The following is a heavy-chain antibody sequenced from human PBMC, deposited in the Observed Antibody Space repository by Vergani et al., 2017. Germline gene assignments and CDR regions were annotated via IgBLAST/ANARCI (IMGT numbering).Heavy chain of an antibody. CDR2: IYSSGST. Sequence: QVQLQESGPGLVKPSETLSLTCTVSGGSISSYYWSWIRQPPGKGLEWIGYIYSSGSTYYNPSLKSRVIISVDTSKNQFSLKLSSLTAADTAVYYCARDGSSSSGANWFDPGGQGTLVTVSS. CDR3: ARDGSSSSGANWFDP. CDR1: GGSISSYY. J-gene: IGHJ5*02. D-gene: IGHD6-6*01. V-gene: IGHV4-59*12.